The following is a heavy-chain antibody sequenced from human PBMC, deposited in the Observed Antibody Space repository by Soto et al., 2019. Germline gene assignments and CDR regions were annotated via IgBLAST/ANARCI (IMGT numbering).Heavy chain of an antibody. J-gene: IGHJ4*02. V-gene: IGHV3-33*05. CDR1: GFPFREFG. Sequence: QMQLVESGGGVVQPGRSLRLSCVASGFPFREFGMHWVRQAPGKGLEWVALISYDGSDYADSVKGRFTISRDDSRDTLVLHMDNLRPDDTGVYYCARRWNYYLDFWGQGTLVDVSS. CDR3: ARRWNYYLDF. D-gene: IGHD1-1*01. CDR2: ISYDGSD.